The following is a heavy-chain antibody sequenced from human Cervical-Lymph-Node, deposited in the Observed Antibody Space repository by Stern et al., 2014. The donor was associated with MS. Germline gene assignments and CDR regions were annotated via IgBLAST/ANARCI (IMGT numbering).Heavy chain of an antibody. CDR3: ARGTVTAYNWFDP. V-gene: IGHV3-21*01. D-gene: IGHD4-11*01. J-gene: IGHJ5*02. CDR1: GFTFSYYS. Sequence: EMQLVESGGGLVKPGGSLRLSCAASGFTFSYYSMNWVRQAPGKGLEWVACISTGSSYIYYADSVKVRFTISRDNANNSLYLQMNSLRAEDTAVYYCARGTVTAYNWFDPWGQGTLVAVSS. CDR2: ISTGSSYI.